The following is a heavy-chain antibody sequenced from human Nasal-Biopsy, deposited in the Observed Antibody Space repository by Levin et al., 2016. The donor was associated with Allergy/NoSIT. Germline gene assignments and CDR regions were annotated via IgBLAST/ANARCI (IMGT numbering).Heavy chain of an antibody. CDR1: GGSVTALNNY. V-gene: IGHV4-61*01. D-gene: IGHD3-3*01. CDR2: IYYSGTA. J-gene: IGHJ4*02. CDR3: ARLSTSDFWSGHYSFYFDS. Sequence: SETLSLTCSVSGGSVTALNNYWSWIRQPPGRGLEWIGYIYYSGTANYNPSLKSRVTISVDTSKDQLSLKLSSVTAADTAVYYCARLSTSDFWSGHYSFYFDSWGQGALVTVSS.